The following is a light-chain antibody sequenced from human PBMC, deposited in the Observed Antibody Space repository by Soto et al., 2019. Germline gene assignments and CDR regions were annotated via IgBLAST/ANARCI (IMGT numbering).Light chain of an antibody. Sequence: QSVLTQPPSASGSPGQSVTISCTGTSSDVGGYNYVAWYQQHPGKAPKLMIYEVSKRPSGVPDRISGSKSGNTASLTVSGLQAEDEADYYCSSYAGITVVFGGGTKLTVL. CDR3: SSYAGITVV. CDR1: SSDVGGYNY. CDR2: EVS. J-gene: IGLJ2*01. V-gene: IGLV2-8*01.